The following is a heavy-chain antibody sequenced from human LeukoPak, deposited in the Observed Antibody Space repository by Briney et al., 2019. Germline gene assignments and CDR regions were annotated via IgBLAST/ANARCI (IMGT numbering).Heavy chain of an antibody. D-gene: IGHD6-13*01. V-gene: IGHV3-11*04. CDR3: ARSYYSSSCPDY. Sequence: GGSLRLSCAASGFTFSDYFMSWIRQAPGEGLEWVSYISSSGSTIYYADSVKGRFTISRDNAKNSLYLQMNSLRAEDTAVYYCARSYYSSSCPDYWGQGTLVTVSS. CDR1: GFTFSDYF. CDR2: ISSSGSTI. J-gene: IGHJ4*02.